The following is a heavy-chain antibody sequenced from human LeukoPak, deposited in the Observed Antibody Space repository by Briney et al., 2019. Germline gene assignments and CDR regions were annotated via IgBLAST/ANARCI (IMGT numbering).Heavy chain of an antibody. Sequence: SETLSLTCTVSGGSISSSSYYWSWIRQPPGKGLEWIGYIYYSGSTNYNPSLKSRVTISVDTSKNQFSLKLSSVTAADTAVYYCARAPPMYCSGGSCYSGGVDYWGQGTLVTVSS. J-gene: IGHJ4*02. V-gene: IGHV4-61*01. CDR1: GGSISSSSYY. D-gene: IGHD2-15*01. CDR2: IYYSGST. CDR3: ARAPPMYCSGGSCYSGGVDY.